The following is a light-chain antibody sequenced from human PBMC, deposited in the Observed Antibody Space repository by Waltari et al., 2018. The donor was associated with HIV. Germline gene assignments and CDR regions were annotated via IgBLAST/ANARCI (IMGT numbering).Light chain of an antibody. J-gene: IGLJ3*02. CDR2: RME. Sequence: QSVLTQPPSVSGAPGQRVTVSCSGSSSSIGSGYVCWYQQLPGAAPKLVIYRMEQRPSGVPDRLSGSKSGTSASLAISGLRSEVGAVYYCGAWNGSPSGPVFGGGTKLTVL. CDR3: GAWNGSPSGPV. CDR1: SSSIGSGY. V-gene: IGLV1-47*01.